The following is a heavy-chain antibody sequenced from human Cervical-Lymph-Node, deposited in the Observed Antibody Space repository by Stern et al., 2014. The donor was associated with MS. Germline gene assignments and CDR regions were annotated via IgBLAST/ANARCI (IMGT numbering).Heavy chain of an antibody. CDR3: AHRTAGPFDY. V-gene: IGHV2-5*02. CDR2: IYWDDQK. Sequence: QVTLRESGPALVKPTQTLTLTCTFSGFSLSTSGLGVGWIRQPPGEALEWLADIYWDDQKRCSPSLKSRLTITKDTSKNQVVLTLTNVDPVDTATYYCAHRTAGPFDYWGQGTLVTVSS. J-gene: IGHJ4*02. CDR1: GFSLSTSGLG.